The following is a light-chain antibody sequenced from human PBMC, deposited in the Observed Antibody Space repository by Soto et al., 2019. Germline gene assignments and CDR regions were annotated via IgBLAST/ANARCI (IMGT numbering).Light chain of an antibody. CDR3: CSYAGSSTVV. J-gene: IGLJ2*01. CDR2: EGS. Sequence: QSALTQPASVSGSPGQSITISCTGTSRDVGSYNLVSWYQQHPGKAPKLMIYEGSKRPSGVSNRFSGSKSGNTASLTISGLQAEAEADYYCCSYAGSSTVVFGGGTKLTVL. CDR1: SRDVGSYNL. V-gene: IGLV2-23*01.